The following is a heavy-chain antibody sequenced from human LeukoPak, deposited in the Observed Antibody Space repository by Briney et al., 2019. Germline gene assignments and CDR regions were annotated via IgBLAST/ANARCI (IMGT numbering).Heavy chain of an antibody. CDR2: INAGNGNT. J-gene: IGHJ5*02. D-gene: IGHD2-2*01. CDR1: GYTFTSYA. CDR3: ARDFGPATAEFWFDP. Sequence: ASVKVSCKASGYTFTSYAMHWVRQAPGQRLEWMGWINAGNGNTKYSQKFQGRVTITRDTSASTAYMELSSLRSEDTAVYYCARDFGPATAEFWFDPWGQGTLVTASS. V-gene: IGHV1-3*01.